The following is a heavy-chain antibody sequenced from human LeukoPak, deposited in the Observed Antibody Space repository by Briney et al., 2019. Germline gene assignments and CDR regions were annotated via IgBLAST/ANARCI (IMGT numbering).Heavy chain of an antibody. V-gene: IGHV3-7*04. Sequence: GGSLRLSCAVYGFSLTNFWMSWVRQAPGRGLEWVANIHPEGNEKYHVESVKGRFNISRDNTKNLLFLQMNGLRVEDTAVYYCARGDAFSGDHWGQGTLVTVSS. J-gene: IGHJ4*02. CDR3: ARGDAFSGDH. CDR1: GFSLTNFW. CDR2: IHPEGNEK.